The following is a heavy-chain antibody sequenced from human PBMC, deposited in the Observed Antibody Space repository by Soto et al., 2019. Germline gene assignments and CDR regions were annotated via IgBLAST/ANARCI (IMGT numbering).Heavy chain of an antibody. D-gene: IGHD1-20*01. CDR1: GFTFSNAW. Sequence: PXGSLRLSCAAAGFTFSNAWMSWVRQAPGKGLEWVGRIKSKTDGGTTDYAAPVKGRFTISRDDSKNTLYLQMNSLKTEDTAVYYCTTDITPSSVDHWGQGNLVTVSS. J-gene: IGHJ4*02. CDR2: IKSKTDGGTT. V-gene: IGHV3-15*01. CDR3: TTDITPSSVDH.